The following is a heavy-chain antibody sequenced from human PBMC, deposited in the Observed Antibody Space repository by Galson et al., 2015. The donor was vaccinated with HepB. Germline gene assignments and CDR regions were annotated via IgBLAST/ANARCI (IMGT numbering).Heavy chain of an antibody. Sequence: LSRTCTVSGGSISSYSWSWIRQPPGKGLEWIGYIYYSGSTNYNPSLKSRVTISVDTSKNQFSLKLSSVTAADTAVYYCARLENRGLVGWGQGTLVTVSS. J-gene: IGHJ4*02. V-gene: IGHV4-59*08. CDR2: IYYSGST. CDR3: ARLENRGLVG. CDR1: GGSISSYS. D-gene: IGHD2-15*01.